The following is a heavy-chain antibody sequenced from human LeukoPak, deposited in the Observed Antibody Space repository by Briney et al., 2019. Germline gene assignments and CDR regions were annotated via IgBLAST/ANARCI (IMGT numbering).Heavy chain of an antibody. J-gene: IGHJ3*02. Sequence: PGGSLRLSCAASGFTFSIFEMNWVRQAPGKGLEWVSHISDSGSTKYCADSVKGRFTISRDNAKNSLYLQMNSLRAEDTAVYYCARAAMTAFDIWGQGTMVTVSS. CDR1: GFTFSIFE. V-gene: IGHV3-48*03. CDR3: ARAAMTAFDI. CDR2: ISDSGSTK.